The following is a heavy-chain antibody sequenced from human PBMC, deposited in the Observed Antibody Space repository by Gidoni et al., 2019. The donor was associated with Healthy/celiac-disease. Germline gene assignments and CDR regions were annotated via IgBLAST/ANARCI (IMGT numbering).Heavy chain of an antibody. CDR2: IKSKTDGGTI. J-gene: IGHJ4*02. D-gene: IGHD2-21*01. CDR3: TTEVVIANFY. V-gene: IGHV3-15*01. CDR1: GFIFSNAW. Sequence: EVQLVESGGGLVQPGGSLILPCAASGFIFSNAWMSWFRQAPGKGLEWVGRIKSKTDGGTIDYAAPVKGRFTISRDDSKNTVYLQMNSLKTEDTAVYYCTTEVVIANFYWGQGTLVTVSA.